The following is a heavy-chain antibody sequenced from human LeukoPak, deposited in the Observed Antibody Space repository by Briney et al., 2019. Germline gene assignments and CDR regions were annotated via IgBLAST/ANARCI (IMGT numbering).Heavy chain of an antibody. Sequence: KPSETLSLTCAVYGGSFSGYYWSWIRQPPGKGLEWIGEINHSGSTNYNPSLKSRVTISVDTSKNQFSLKLSSVTAADTAVYYCARGPAGYDILTGYYPSYYFDYWGQGTLVTVSS. CDR3: ARGPAGYDILTGYYPSYYFDY. D-gene: IGHD3-9*01. CDR1: GGSFSGYY. CDR2: INHSGST. J-gene: IGHJ4*02. V-gene: IGHV4-34*01.